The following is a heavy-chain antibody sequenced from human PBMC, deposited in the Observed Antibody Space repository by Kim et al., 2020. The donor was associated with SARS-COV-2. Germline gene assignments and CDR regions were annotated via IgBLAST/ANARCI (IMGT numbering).Heavy chain of an antibody. J-gene: IGHJ5*02. Sequence: GGSLRLSCTTSGFTFSNYAVSWVRQAPGKGPECLGFIRSKSYGGTTEYAASVKGRFSISRDDSINVAYLQMTSLKTDDTAVYYCTIPPYFDPWGQGTLVTVSS. CDR3: TIPPYFDP. CDR1: GFTFSNYA. V-gene: IGHV3-49*04. CDR2: IRSKSYGGTT.